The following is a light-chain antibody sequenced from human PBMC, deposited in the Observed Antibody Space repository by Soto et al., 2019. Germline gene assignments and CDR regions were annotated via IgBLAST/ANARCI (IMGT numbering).Light chain of an antibody. V-gene: IGKV4-1*01. Sequence: DIVMTQSPDSLAVSLGERATINCKSSQSVLYSSNNKNYLAWFQQKPGQPPKLLIYWASNRESGVPDRFSGSGSGTDFTLTISSLQAEDVAVYYCQHYYRIPWTFGQGTKVEIK. CDR2: WAS. CDR1: QSVLYSSNNKNY. CDR3: QHYYRIPWT. J-gene: IGKJ1*01.